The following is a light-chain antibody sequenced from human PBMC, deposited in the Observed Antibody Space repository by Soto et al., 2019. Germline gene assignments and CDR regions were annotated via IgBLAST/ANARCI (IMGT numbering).Light chain of an antibody. CDR3: QQSYKILT. CDR2: AAS. Sequence: DIPLTQSPASLSASVGDRVTITCRASDNIGSNLNWYQHQTGTAPKLLIYAASSLQGGVPSRFSGSGYATQFTLTISGLQTEDFATYYCQQSYKILTFGGGTWVDI. CDR1: DNIGSN. J-gene: IGKJ4*01. V-gene: IGKV1-39*01.